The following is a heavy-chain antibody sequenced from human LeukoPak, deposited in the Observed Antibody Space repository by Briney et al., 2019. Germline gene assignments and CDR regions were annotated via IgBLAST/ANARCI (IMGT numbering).Heavy chain of an antibody. CDR3: AKGVRMTADSYYDRSGYYYYYYGMDV. J-gene: IGHJ6*02. CDR1: GFTFDDYA. Sequence: GGSLRLSCAASGFTFDDYAMHWVRQAPGKGLEWVSGIIWNSGSIGYADSVKGRFTISRDNAKNSLYLQMQSLRAEDTALYYCAKGVRMTADSYYDRSGYYYYYYGMDVWGQGTTVTVSS. V-gene: IGHV3-9*01. CDR2: IIWNSGSI. D-gene: IGHD3-22*01.